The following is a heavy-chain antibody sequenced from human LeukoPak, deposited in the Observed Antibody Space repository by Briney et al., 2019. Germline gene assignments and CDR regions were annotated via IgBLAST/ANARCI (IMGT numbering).Heavy chain of an antibody. D-gene: IGHD2-2*03. CDR2: IYYSGST. CDR3: ARHMDIVVVPAAMDY. Sequence: SETLSLTCTVSGGSISSGDYYWSWIRQPPGKGLEWIGYIYYSGSTYYNPSLKSRVTISVDTSKNQFSLKLSSVTAADTAVYYCARHMDIVVVPAAMDYWGQGTLVTVSS. J-gene: IGHJ4*02. CDR1: GGSISSGDYY. V-gene: IGHV4-30-4*08.